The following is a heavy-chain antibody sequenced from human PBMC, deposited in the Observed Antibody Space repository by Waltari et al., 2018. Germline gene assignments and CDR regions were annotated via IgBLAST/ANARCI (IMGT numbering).Heavy chain of an antibody. J-gene: IGHJ3*02. CDR3: GRDGSGSYYRAFDI. D-gene: IGHD3-10*01. V-gene: IGHV3-48*01. Sequence: EVQLVESGGGLVQPGGSLSLSCAASGFTFSSYSMSWVRQAPGKGLEGDSNIISRSSTIEDADTVKDRLTSSRDNAKNSLYLKMKSIRAEDTAVYYCGRDGSGSYYRAFDIWGQGTMVTVAS. CDR2: IISRSSTI. CDR1: GFTFSSYS.